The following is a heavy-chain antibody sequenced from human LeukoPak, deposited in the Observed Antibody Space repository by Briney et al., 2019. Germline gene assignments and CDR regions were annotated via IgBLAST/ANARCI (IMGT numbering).Heavy chain of an antibody. Sequence: GESLKISCKGSGYSFTSYWIGWVRQMPGKGLEWMGIIYPGDSDTRYSPSFQGQVTISADKSISTAYLQWSSLKASDTAMYYRARHPLLGYGDYVAAFDIWGQGTMVTVSP. CDR1: GYSFTSYW. CDR2: IYPGDSDT. CDR3: ARHPLLGYGDYVAAFDI. D-gene: IGHD4-17*01. J-gene: IGHJ3*02. V-gene: IGHV5-51*01.